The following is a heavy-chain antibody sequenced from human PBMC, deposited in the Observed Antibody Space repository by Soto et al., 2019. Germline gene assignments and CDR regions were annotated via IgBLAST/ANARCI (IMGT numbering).Heavy chain of an antibody. CDR2: INVGNGNT. V-gene: IGHV1-3*01. D-gene: IGHD3-22*01. CDR1: GYTFTRYA. CDR3: ASGYYDSSGYLDY. J-gene: IGHJ4*02. Sequence: ASVKVSCKASGYTFTRYAIHWVRQAPGQRLEWMGWINVGNGNTKYSQKFQGRVSITRDTSASTAYMELRSLRSEDTVVYYCASGYYDSSGYLDYWGQGTLVTVSS.